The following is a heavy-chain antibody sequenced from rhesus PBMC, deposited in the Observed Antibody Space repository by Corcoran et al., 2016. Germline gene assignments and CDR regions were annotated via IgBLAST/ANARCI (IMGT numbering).Heavy chain of an antibody. J-gene: IGHJ4*01. CDR1: GGSISSNY. D-gene: IGHD4-29*01. CDR2: IRSGGNT. V-gene: IGHV4-160*01. CDR3: ARDRFYGSSYVAYFDY. Sequence: QVQLQQWGEGLVKPSETLSLTCAVYGGSISSNYWSWIRQPPGKGLEWIGCIRSGGNTNYNPSLKSRVTISVDTSKNQFSLKLSSVTAADTAVYYCARDRFYGSSYVAYFDYWGQGVLVTVSS.